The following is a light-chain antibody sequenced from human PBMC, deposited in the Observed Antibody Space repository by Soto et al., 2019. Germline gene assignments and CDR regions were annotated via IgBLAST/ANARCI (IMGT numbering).Light chain of an antibody. CDR2: GAS. CDR1: QSVSNN. Sequence: ETVMTQSPATLSVSPGERATLSCRASQSVSNNLAWYEQKPGQAPRLLIYGASTRATGFPARFTGSGSGTDSPLTVPSLKSEDFAFYYCQEYNNWPTWTSGQGTKVKIK. J-gene: IGKJ1*01. CDR3: QEYNNWPTWT. V-gene: IGKV3-15*01.